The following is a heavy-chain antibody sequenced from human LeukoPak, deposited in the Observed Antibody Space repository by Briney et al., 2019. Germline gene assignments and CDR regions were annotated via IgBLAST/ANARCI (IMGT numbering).Heavy chain of an antibody. CDR2: VSGSGGGT. CDR3: AKGAAAGQVDWFDP. Sequence: GGSLRLSCAASGLTFSSYAMMWVRQAPGKGLEWVSTVSGSGGGTYYADSVKGRFTISRDNSKNTLYLQMSSLRGEDTAVYYCAKGAAAGQVDWFDPWGQGTLVTVSS. D-gene: IGHD6-13*01. V-gene: IGHV3-23*01. J-gene: IGHJ5*02. CDR1: GLTFSSYA.